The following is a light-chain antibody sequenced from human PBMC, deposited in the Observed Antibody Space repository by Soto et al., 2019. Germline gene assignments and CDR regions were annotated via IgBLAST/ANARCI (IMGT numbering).Light chain of an antibody. CDR2: AAS. Sequence: DIQMTQSPSSLSASVGDRVTITCRASQSISNYLNWYQQKPGKAPKLLIYAASSLQSGVPSRLSGSGSGTDFTLTISSLQPEDFATYYCQQSYSTPYTFGQGTKLEIK. V-gene: IGKV1-39*01. CDR1: QSISNY. CDR3: QQSYSTPYT. J-gene: IGKJ2*01.